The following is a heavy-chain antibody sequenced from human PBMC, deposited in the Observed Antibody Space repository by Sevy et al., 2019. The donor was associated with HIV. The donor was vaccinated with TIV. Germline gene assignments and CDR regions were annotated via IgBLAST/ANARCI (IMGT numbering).Heavy chain of an antibody. CDR1: GFTFSSYA. J-gene: IGHJ4*02. D-gene: IGHD3-22*01. V-gene: IGHV3-23*01. CDR3: AKFTMIVVVITTHFDY. Sequence: GGSLRLSCAASGFTFSSYAMSWVRQAPGKGLEWVSAISGSGGSTYYAESVKGRFTISRDNSKNTLYLQMNSLRAEDTAVYYCAKFTMIVVVITTHFDYWGQGTLVTVSS. CDR2: ISGSGGST.